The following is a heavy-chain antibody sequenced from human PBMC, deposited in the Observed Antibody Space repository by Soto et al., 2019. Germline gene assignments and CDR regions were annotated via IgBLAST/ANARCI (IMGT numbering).Heavy chain of an antibody. CDR3: ARESGAYCSGGSCYSYYYYYGMDV. D-gene: IGHD2-15*01. J-gene: IGHJ6*02. CDR2: IIPIFGTA. V-gene: IGHV1-69*06. CDR1: GCPFSSYA. Sequence: GASVKVSCTASGCPFSSYAISWVRHAPGHGLEWTGGIIPIFGTANYAQKFQGRVTITADKSTSTAYMELSSLRSVDPAVYDCARESGAYCSGGSCYSYYYYYGMDVWGQGTTVTVSS.